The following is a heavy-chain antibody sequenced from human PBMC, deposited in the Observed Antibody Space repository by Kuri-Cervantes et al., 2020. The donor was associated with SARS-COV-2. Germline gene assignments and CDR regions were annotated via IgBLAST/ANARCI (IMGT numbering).Heavy chain of an antibody. CDR3: ATAPAIVVVPAATNWFDP. V-gene: IGHV1-24*01. Sequence: ASAKVSCKVSGYTITELSMHWLRQAPGKGREWMGGFNPEDGETIYAQKFEGRVTMTEDNSTDTAYKQLSSLGSEDTAVYYCATAPAIVVVPAATNWFDPWGQGTLVTVSS. D-gene: IGHD2-2*01. J-gene: IGHJ5*02. CDR2: FNPEDGET. CDR1: GYTITELS.